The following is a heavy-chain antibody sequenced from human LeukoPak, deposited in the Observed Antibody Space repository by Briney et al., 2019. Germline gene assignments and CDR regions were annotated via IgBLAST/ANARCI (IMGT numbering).Heavy chain of an antibody. CDR3: AKAPDYGDNLYYYYGMDV. CDR2: ISGSGGST. D-gene: IGHD4-17*01. J-gene: IGHJ6*01. V-gene: IGHV3-23*01. Sequence: GGSLRLSCAASGFTFSSYAMSWVRQAPGKGLEWVSAISGSGGSTYYADSVKGRFTISRDNSKNTLYLQMNSLRAEDTAVYYCAKAPDYGDNLYYYYGMDVWXXGTXVTVSS. CDR1: GFTFSSYA.